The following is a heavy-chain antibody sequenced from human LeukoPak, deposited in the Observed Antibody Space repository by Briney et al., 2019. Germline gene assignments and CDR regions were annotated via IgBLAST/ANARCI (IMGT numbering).Heavy chain of an antibody. V-gene: IGHV1-69*13. Sequence: SVKVSCKASGGFLNTHAITWVRQAPGEGLEWLGGIIPVLGAAHSAQSFQGRVTITADESTSTAYMEMSSLRSEDTAVYYCAMYVWGSVRKWRNWFDPWGQGTLVTVSS. J-gene: IGHJ5*02. CDR1: GGFLNTHA. CDR2: IIPVLGAA. CDR3: AMYVWGSVRKWRNWFDP. D-gene: IGHD3-16*01.